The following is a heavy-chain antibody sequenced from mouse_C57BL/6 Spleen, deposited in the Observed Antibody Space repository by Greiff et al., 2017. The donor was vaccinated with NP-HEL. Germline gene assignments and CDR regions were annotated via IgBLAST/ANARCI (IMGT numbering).Heavy chain of an antibody. V-gene: IGHV10-3*01. CDR1: GFTFNTYA. D-gene: IGHD3-2*02. Sequence: EVQLVESGGGLVQPKGSLKLSCAASGFTFNTYAMHWVRQAPGKGVEWVARIRSKSSNYATYYADSVKDRFTISRDDSQSMLYLQMNNLKTEDTAMYYCVRGDSSGYWFAYWGQGTLVTVSA. CDR2: IRSKSSNYAT. CDR3: VRGDSSGYWFAY. J-gene: IGHJ3*01.